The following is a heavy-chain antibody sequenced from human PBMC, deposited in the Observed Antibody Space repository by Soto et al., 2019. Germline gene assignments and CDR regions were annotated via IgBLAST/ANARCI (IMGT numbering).Heavy chain of an antibody. J-gene: IGHJ3*01. CDR1: GFTVSNNY. CDR2: IYSDGST. CDR3: ARGLKIRHDAFDL. V-gene: IGHV3-53*01. D-gene: IGHD3-22*01. Sequence: PGGSLRLSCAPSGFTVSNNYMNWFPQAPGKGLEWVSIIYSDGSTYYADYVKGRFTISRDNSKNTLYLQMDSLRAEDTAVYFCARGLKIRHDAFDLWGPGTMVTVSS.